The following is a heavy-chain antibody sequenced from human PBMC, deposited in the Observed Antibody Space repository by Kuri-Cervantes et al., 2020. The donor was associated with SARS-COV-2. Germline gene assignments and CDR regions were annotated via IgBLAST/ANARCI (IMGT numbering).Heavy chain of an antibody. J-gene: IGHJ4*02. V-gene: IGHV1-8*01. CDR2: VKTNSGNT. CDR1: ETTFPNYD. Sequence: GESLKISCKAPETTFPNYDINWVRQATGQGLEWMGMVKTNSGNTLYAQFFQGRVTMTRDTSISTAYMELSRLRSDDTAVYYCARDPREYYYDSSGTIRTEESYFDYWGQGTLVTVSS. D-gene: IGHD3-22*01. CDR3: ARDPREYYYDSSGTIRTEESYFDY.